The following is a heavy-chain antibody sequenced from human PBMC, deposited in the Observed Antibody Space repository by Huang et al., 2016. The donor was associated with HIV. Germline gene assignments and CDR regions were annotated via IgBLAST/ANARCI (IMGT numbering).Heavy chain of an antibody. CDR3: ARDRGGSYGVYFDY. CDR1: GFTFSTYA. CDR2: TSYDGRDK. D-gene: IGHD3-10*01. J-gene: IGHJ4*02. V-gene: IGHV3-30*04. Sequence: QVQLVESGGGVAQPGRSLRLSCVASGFTFSTYAMHWVRQAPGKGLEWVEVTSYDGRDKYYGDSGEGRFTIARDNSKNTLYLQMNSLRVEDTALYYCARDRGGSYGVYFDYWGQATLVTVSS.